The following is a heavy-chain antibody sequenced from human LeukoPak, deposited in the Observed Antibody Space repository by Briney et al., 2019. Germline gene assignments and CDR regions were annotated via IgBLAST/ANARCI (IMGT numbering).Heavy chain of an antibody. CDR3: ARDEAGTSNFDY. Sequence: GGSLRLSCAASGFTFSGYGMHWVRQAPDKGLEWVAVISYDGSNKYYADSVKGRFTISRDNSKNTLYLQMNSLRAEDTAVYYCARDEAGTSNFDYWGQGTLVTVSS. J-gene: IGHJ4*02. CDR2: ISYDGSNK. CDR1: GFTFSGYG. V-gene: IGHV3-30*03.